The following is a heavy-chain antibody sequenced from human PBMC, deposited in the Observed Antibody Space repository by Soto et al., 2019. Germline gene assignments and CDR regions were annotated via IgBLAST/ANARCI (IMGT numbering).Heavy chain of an antibody. CDR3: VKMRAAARPLIGCYGVDV. CDR2: IYHSGGT. D-gene: IGHD6-6*01. Sequence: QLHLQESGPGLVKPSGTLSLTCDVFGGSISGSDWWTWVRQAPGKGLEWMGEIYHSGGTVYNPSLWGRLTISLDKSNRQFCLTLTSVTGAGTAIYDCVKMRAAARPLIGCYGVDVWGQGITVTVSS. V-gene: IGHV4-4*02. J-gene: IGHJ6*02. CDR1: GGSISGSDW.